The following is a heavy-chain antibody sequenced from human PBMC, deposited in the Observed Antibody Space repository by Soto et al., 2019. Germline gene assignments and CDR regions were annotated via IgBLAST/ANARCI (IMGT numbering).Heavy chain of an antibody. CDR2: MNPNSGNT. D-gene: IGHD3-9*01. CDR3: ARVLRYFDWLPYYFDY. J-gene: IGHJ4*02. Sequence: XSVKVSCKASGYTFTSYDINWVRQATGQGLEWMGWMNPNSGNTGYAQKFQGGVTMTRNTSISTAYMELSSLRSEDTAVYYCARVLRYFDWLPYYFDYWGQGNLVTVSS. V-gene: IGHV1-8*01. CDR1: GYTFTSYD.